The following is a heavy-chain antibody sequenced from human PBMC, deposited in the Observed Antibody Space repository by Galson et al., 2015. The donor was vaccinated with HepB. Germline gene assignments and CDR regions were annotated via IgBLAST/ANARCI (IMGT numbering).Heavy chain of an antibody. J-gene: IGHJ4*02. V-gene: IGHV3-15*01. D-gene: IGHD3-22*01. Sequence: SLRLSCAASGFTFSNAWMSWVRQAPGKGLEWVGRIKSKTDGGTTDYAAPVKGRFTISRDDSKNTLYLQMNSLKTEDTAVYYCTTVAGDYDIPDLYYFDYWGQGTLVTVSS. CDR1: GFTFSNAW. CDR3: TTVAGDYDIPDLYYFDY. CDR2: IKSKTDGGTT.